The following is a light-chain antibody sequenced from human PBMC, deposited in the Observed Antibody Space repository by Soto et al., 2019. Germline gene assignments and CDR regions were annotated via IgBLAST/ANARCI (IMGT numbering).Light chain of an antibody. CDR2: EAS. Sequence: DIELTQSPCTLSASVGERATLSCRASQSVNSTYLTWYQQKPGQAPRLLSYEASSMATGIPFMVRGSESRTDFTPAFSRLQPGSVALYCCQQYSCYWTFGPGTKVDI. CDR3: QQYSCYWT. J-gene: IGKJ1*01. CDR1: QSVNSTY. V-gene: IGKV3-20*01.